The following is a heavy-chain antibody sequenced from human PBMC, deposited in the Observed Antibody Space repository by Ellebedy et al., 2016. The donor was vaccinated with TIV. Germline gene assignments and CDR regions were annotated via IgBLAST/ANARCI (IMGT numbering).Heavy chain of an antibody. D-gene: IGHD3-10*01. Sequence: GSLRLSXAVYGGSFSEYHWTWIRQFPGKGLEWIGEINHSGSTNYNPSLKSRVTISVDTSKNQFSLKVTSVTAADTAGYYCARESHGLRGVMITGSRFDSWGQGTLVTVSS. CDR1: GGSFSEYH. CDR3: ARESHGLRGVMITGSRFDS. V-gene: IGHV4-34*01. CDR2: INHSGST. J-gene: IGHJ5*01.